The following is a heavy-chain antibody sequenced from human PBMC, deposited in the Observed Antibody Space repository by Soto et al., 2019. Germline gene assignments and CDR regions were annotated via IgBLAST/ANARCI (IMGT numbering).Heavy chain of an antibody. CDR2: IYYSGST. J-gene: IGHJ4*02. Sequence: SETLSLTCTVSGGSISSYYWSWIRQPPGKGLDWIWYIYYSGSTNYNPSLKSRVTISVDTSKNQFSLKLSSVTASDTAVYYCARDNGYSYGYTLDHWGQGTLVTVSS. CDR1: GGSISSYY. V-gene: IGHV4-59*01. CDR3: ARDNGYSYGYTLDH. D-gene: IGHD5-18*01.